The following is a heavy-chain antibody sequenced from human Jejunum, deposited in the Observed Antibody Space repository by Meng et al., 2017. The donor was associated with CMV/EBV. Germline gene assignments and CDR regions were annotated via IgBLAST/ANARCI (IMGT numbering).Heavy chain of an antibody. Sequence: KASGYTFTGHYMHWVRQAPGQGLEWMGWINANTGDTNYAQKFQGRVTMTRDTSITTAYMDLSSLTSDDAADYYCARDMTSTWYGGSDLWGQGTLVTVSS. CDR3: ARDMTSTWYGGSDL. CDR1: GYTFTGHY. J-gene: IGHJ5*02. V-gene: IGHV1-2*02. CDR2: INANTGDT. D-gene: IGHD6-13*01.